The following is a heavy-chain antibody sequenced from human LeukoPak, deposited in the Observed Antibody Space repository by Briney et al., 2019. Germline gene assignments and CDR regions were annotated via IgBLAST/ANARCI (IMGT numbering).Heavy chain of an antibody. Sequence: KPSETLSLTCTVSGGSISPYYWSWIRQPPGKGLEWIGYINYSGSTNYNPSLKSRVTISVDTSKNQFSLKLSSVTAADTAVYYCARRSSGWYYFDYWGQGTLVTVSS. CDR3: ARRSSGWYYFDY. CDR2: INYSGST. CDR1: GGSISPYY. V-gene: IGHV4-59*01. J-gene: IGHJ4*02. D-gene: IGHD6-19*01.